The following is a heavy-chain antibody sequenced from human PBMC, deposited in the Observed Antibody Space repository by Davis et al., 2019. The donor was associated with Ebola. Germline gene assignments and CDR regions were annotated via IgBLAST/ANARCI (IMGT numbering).Heavy chain of an antibody. D-gene: IGHD2-2*01. J-gene: IGHJ6*02. CDR1: GFTFSSYG. CDR3: AKGVPAAYYYYYYGMDV. Sequence: PGGSLRLSCAAPGFTFSSYGMHWVRQAPGKGLEWVAVIWYDGSNKYYADSVKGRFTISRDNSKNTLYLQMNSLRAEDTAVYYCAKGVPAAYYYYYYGMDVWGQGTTVTVSS. CDR2: IWYDGSNK. V-gene: IGHV3-33*06.